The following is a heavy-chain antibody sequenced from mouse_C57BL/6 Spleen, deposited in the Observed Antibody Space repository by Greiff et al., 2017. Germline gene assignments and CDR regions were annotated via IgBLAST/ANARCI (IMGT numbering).Heavy chain of an antibody. CDR1: GFTFTDYY. Sequence: EVKLVESGGGLVQPGGSLSLSCAASGFTFTDYYMSWVRQPPGKALEWLGCIRNKANGYTTEYSASVKGRFTISRDNSQSILYLQMNALRAEDSATYYCARYTTVVAPYYAMDYWGQGTSVTVSS. V-gene: IGHV7-3*01. D-gene: IGHD1-1*01. J-gene: IGHJ4*01. CDR3: ARYTTVVAPYYAMDY. CDR2: IRNKANGYTT.